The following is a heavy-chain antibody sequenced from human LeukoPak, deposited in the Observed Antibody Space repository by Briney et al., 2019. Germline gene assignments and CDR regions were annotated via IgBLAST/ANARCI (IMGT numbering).Heavy chain of an antibody. Sequence: GGSLRLACADSGFTFSSYAMSWVRQAPGKGLEWVSSISGSSTRTYYADSVKGRFTISRDNSKNTLYLQMNSLRAEDTAVYYCAKDWDDYGDYLPLDYWGQGTLVTVSS. CDR2: ISGSSTRT. V-gene: IGHV3-23*01. CDR3: AKDWDDYGDYLPLDY. J-gene: IGHJ4*02. CDR1: GFTFSSYA. D-gene: IGHD4-17*01.